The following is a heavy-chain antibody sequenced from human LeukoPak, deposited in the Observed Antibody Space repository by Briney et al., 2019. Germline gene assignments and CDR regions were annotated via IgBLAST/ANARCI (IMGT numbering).Heavy chain of an antibody. CDR1: GFVFSASY. CDR2: IKPDGSEK. V-gene: IGHV3-7*01. Sequence: GGSLSLSCAASGFVFSASYMSWVRKAPGKGLEWVATIKPDGSEKYHVDSMSGRFTISRDNTNDSLFLQMNSLRVDDTAVYYCVRGGTYWTVSWGQGTLVNVS. J-gene: IGHJ5*01. CDR3: VRGGTYWTVS.